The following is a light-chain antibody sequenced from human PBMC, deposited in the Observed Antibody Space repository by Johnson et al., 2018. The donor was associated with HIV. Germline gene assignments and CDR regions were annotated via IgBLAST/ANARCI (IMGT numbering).Light chain of an antibody. J-gene: IGLJ1*01. CDR1: SSNIGNNY. V-gene: IGLV1-51*01. Sequence: QAVLTQPPSVSAAPGQKVTISCSGSSSNIGNNYVSWYQQLPGRAPKLLIYDNNKRPSGIPDRLSGSKSGTSVTLGITGLQPGDEADYYCGAWDGSLSVYCFGTGTKVTVL. CDR3: GAWDGSLSVYC. CDR2: DNN.